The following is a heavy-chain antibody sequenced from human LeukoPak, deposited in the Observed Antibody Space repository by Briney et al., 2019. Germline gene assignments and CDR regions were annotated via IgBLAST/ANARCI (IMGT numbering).Heavy chain of an antibody. CDR1: GFTFGDYA. CDR2: IRSKAYGGTA. Sequence: GGSLRLSCTASGFTFGDYAMSWVRQAPGKGLEWVGFIRSKAYGGTADYAASVKGRFTISRDDSKSIAYLQMNSLKTEDTAVYYCTRYGGDPGFYYYYMDVWGKGTTVTISS. V-gene: IGHV3-49*04. CDR3: TRYGGDPGFYYYYMDV. J-gene: IGHJ6*03. D-gene: IGHD2-21*02.